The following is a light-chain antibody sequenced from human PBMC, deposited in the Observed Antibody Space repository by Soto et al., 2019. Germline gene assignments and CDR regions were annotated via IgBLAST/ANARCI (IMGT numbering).Light chain of an antibody. V-gene: IGLV2-14*01. Sequence: QSALTQPASVSGSPGQSITISCTGTSSDVGGYNYVSWYQQHPGKAPKLMIYEVSNRPSGVSNRFSGSKSGNTASLTISGLQAEDAADYYCSSYTRSSTRVFGGGTNLTVL. CDR1: SSDVGGYNY. J-gene: IGLJ2*01. CDR2: EVS. CDR3: SSYTRSSTRV.